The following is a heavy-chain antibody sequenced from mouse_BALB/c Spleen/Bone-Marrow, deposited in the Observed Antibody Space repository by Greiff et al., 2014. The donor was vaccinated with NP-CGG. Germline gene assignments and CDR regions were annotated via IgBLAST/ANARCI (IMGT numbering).Heavy chain of an antibody. CDR2: INPSSGYT. CDR3: ARAAYYRYGEGAGLAY. V-gene: IGHV1-4*01. CDR1: GYTFTSYT. Sequence: VQLQESGAELARPGASVKMSCKASGYTFTSYTMHWVKQRPGQGLEWIGYINPSSGYTNYNQKFKDKATLTADTSSSTAYVQLSSLTSEDSAVTYCARAAYYRYGEGAGLAYWGQGTLVTVSA. D-gene: IGHD2-14*01. J-gene: IGHJ3*01.